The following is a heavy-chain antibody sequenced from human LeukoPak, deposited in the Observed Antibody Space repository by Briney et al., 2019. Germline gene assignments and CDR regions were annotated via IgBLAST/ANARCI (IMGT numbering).Heavy chain of an antibody. CDR2: INHGGST. D-gene: IGHD1-14*01. CDR3: ARLNKPGWFDP. V-gene: IGHV4-39*01. CDR1: YGSISDISYY. J-gene: IGHJ5*02. Sequence: SETLSLTCTVSYGSISDISYYWGWIRQPPGKGLEWIGEINHGGSTNYNPSLKSRVTISVDTSKNQFSLRLNSVTATDTAVYYCARLNKPGWFDPWGQGTLVTVSS.